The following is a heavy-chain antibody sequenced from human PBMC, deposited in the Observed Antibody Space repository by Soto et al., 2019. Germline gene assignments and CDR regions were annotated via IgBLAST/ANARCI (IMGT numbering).Heavy chain of an antibody. CDR1: GDTFTKYA. Sequence: QVQVVQSGAEVKNPGSSVKVSCKASGDTFTKYAFSWVRQAPGQGLEWLGGIIPIFGTPDYAQKFQGRVAIIADKSTSTVYMELSSLRAEDTAVYYCAVEVLGHVVPSGYYYYAMDVWGQGTTVTVSS. D-gene: IGHD2-8*02. CDR3: AVEVLGHVVPSGYYYYAMDV. CDR2: IIPIFGTP. J-gene: IGHJ6*02. V-gene: IGHV1-69*06.